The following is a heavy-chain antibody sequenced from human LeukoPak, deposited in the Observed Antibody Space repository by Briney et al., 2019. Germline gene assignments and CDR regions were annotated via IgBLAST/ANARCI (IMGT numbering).Heavy chain of an antibody. CDR1: GFTFSSYA. CDR2: ISGSGGST. CDR3: AKDEVVRLYYDSSGYPY. J-gene: IGHJ4*02. D-gene: IGHD3-22*01. V-gene: IGHV3-23*01. Sequence: PGGSLRLSCAASGFTFSSYAMSWVRQAPGKGLEWVSAISGSGGSTYYADSVKGRFTISRDNSKNTLYLQMNSLRAEDTAVYYCAKDEVVRLYYDSSGYPYWGPGTLVTVSS.